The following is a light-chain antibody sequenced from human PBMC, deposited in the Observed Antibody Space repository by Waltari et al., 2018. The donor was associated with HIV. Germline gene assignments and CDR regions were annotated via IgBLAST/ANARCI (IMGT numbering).Light chain of an antibody. Sequence: QSVLPPPPSVYGAPGQWVTISCTGSSYNIGDGHDVHWYQKLPGTAPKLLIYAKNTRASGVPDRYAGSKCGPATSLAITGLQSEDEANYYCQSYDSGLSGSLFGGGTSLTVL. V-gene: IGLV1-40*01. CDR2: AKN. CDR3: QSYDSGLSGSL. J-gene: IGLJ2*01. CDR1: SYNIGDGHD.